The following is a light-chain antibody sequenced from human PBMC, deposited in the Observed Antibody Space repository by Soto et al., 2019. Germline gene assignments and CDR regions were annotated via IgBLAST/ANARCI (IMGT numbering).Light chain of an antibody. V-gene: IGKV1-9*01. J-gene: IGKJ5*01. CDR1: QGISSY. CDR3: QQLNSYPIT. Sequence: DIPLTQSPSFLSASVGDRVTITCRASQGISSYLAWYQQKPGKAPKLLIYAASTLQSGVPSRFSGSGSGTEFTLTISSLQPEDFATYYGQQLNSYPITFGQGTRLEIK. CDR2: AAS.